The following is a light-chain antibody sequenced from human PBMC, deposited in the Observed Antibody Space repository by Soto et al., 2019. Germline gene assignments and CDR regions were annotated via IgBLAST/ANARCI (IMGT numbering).Light chain of an antibody. CDR2: GAS. CDR1: QSVSSSY. J-gene: IGKJ1*01. CDR3: QQYDNSPSWT. Sequence: EIVLTQSPGTLSLSPGERATLSCRASQSVSSSYLAWYQQKPGQAPRLLIYGASSRATGIPDRFSGSGSGTDFTLTISRLEPEDFAVYYCQQYDNSPSWTFGQGTKVEIK. V-gene: IGKV3-20*01.